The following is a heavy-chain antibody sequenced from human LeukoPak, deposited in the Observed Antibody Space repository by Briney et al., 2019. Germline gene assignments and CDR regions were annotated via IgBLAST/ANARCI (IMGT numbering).Heavy chain of an antibody. CDR3: ATLGYCSSTSCYSGWFDP. J-gene: IGHJ5*02. Sequence: ESLKISCKGSGYSFTSYWIGWVRQMPGKGLEWMGIIYPGDSDTRYSPSFQGQVTISADKSISTAYLQWSSLKASDTAMYYCATLGYCSSTSCYSGWFDPWGQGTLVTVSS. V-gene: IGHV5-51*01. CDR2: IYPGDSDT. D-gene: IGHD2-2*01. CDR1: GYSFTSYW.